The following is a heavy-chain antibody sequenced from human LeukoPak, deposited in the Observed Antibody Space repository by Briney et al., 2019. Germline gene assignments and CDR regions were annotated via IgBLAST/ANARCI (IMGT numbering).Heavy chain of an antibody. D-gene: IGHD6-6*01. V-gene: IGHV3-66*01. J-gene: IGHJ4*02. CDR1: GFTVSSTY. CDR3: ARGRPAHYFDS. CDR2: IYSGGYT. Sequence: PGGSLRLFCAASGFTVSSTYLTWVRQAPGKGLEWLSVIYSGGYTYYADSVKGRFFISRDISENMVYLQMNSLSVEDTAVYFCARGRPAHYFDSWGPGTLVTVS.